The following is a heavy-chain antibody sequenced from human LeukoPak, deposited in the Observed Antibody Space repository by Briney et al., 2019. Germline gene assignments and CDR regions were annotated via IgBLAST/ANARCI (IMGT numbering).Heavy chain of an antibody. CDR1: GFTFSDYY. D-gene: IGHD1-26*01. V-gene: IGHV3-11*04. J-gene: IGHJ4*02. Sequence: GGSLRLSCAASGFTFSDYYMSWIRQAPGKGLEWVSYISSSGSTIYYADSVKGRFTISRDNSKNTLYLQMNSLRAEDTAVYYCAKDRSGSYSQGLDYWGQGTLVTVSS. CDR3: AKDRSGSYSQGLDY. CDR2: ISSSGSTI.